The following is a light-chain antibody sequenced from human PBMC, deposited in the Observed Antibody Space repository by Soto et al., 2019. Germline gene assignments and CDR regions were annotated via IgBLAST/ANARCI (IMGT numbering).Light chain of an antibody. CDR2: GLT. V-gene: IGLV2-14*01. CDR3: SSFTTSYFYV. J-gene: IGLJ1*01. CDR1: DSHIGAYSY. Sequence: QSALTQPASVSLSTEHTISIPYTRRDSHIGAYSYGSGYQQHPGKAPKLLTHGLTRRPSGVCSRFSASKSAYAASLPSSGRQPVDEGNYCCSSFTTSYFYVFGPGTKVTVL.